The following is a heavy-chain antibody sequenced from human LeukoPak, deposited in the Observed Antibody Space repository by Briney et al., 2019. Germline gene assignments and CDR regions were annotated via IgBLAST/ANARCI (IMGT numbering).Heavy chain of an antibody. V-gene: IGHV1-2*02. J-gene: IGHJ3*02. CDR1: GYTFTGYY. CDR3: ARGSPTTSGAFDI. Sequence: ASVKVSCKASGYTFTGYYMHWVRQAPGQGLEWMGWINPNSGGTNYAQKFQGRVTMTRDTSISTAYMELSRLRSDDTAVYYCARGSPTTSGAFDIWGQGTMVTVSS. D-gene: IGHD2/OR15-2a*01. CDR2: INPNSGGT.